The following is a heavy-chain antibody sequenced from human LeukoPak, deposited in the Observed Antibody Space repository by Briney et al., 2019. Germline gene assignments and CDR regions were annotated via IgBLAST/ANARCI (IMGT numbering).Heavy chain of an antibody. J-gene: IGHJ6*03. D-gene: IGHD3-10*01. CDR1: GGTFSSYA. Sequence: SVKVSCKASGGTFSSYAISWVRQAPGQGLGWMGGIIPIFGTANYAQKFQGRVTITTDESTSTAYMELSSLRSEDTAVYYCARDSLGSGSYYYYYMDVWGKGTTVTVSS. CDR3: ARDSLGSGSYYYYYMDV. CDR2: IIPIFGTA. V-gene: IGHV1-69*05.